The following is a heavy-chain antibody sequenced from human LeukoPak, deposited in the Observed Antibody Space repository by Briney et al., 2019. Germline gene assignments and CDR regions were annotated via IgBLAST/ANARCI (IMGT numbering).Heavy chain of an antibody. V-gene: IGHV1-18*01. CDR3: ARDCSGGSCYLDY. D-gene: IGHD2-15*01. CDR2: ISAYSGYT. CDR1: GYTFTSFG. J-gene: IGHJ4*02. Sequence: GASVKVSCKASGYTFTSFGISWVRQAPGQGLEWMGWISAYSGYTEYPQKLQGRVTMTTDTSTSTAYMELGSLRSDDTAVYYCARDCSGGSCYLDYWGQGTLVTVSS.